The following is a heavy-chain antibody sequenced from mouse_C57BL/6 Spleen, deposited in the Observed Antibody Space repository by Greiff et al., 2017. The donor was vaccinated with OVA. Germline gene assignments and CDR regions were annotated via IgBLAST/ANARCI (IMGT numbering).Heavy chain of an antibody. CDR1: GFTFSSYA. V-gene: IGHV5-9-1*02. J-gene: IGHJ4*01. D-gene: IGHD1-1*01. CDR2: ISSGGDYI. CDR3: TRATSGYGSSLYAMDY. Sequence: EVQGVESGEGLVKPGGSLKLSCAASGFTFSSYAMSWVRQTPEKRLEWVAYISSGGDYIYYADTVKGRFTISRDNARNTRDLQMSSLKSEDTAMDYCTRATSGYGSSLYAMDYWGQGTSVTVSS.